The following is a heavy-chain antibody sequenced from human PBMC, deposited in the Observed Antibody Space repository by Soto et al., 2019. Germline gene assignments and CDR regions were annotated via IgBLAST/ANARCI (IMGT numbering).Heavy chain of an antibody. CDR2: IKSKTDGGTT. J-gene: IGHJ5*02. V-gene: IGHV3-15*07. CDR3: TTDPTPGYCSGGSCYNNWFDP. D-gene: IGHD2-15*01. CDR1: GFTFSNAW. Sequence: EVQLAESGGGLVKPGGSLRLSCAASGFTFSNAWMNWVRQAPGKGLEWVGRIKSKTDGGTTDYAAPVKGRFTISRDDSKNTLYLQMNSLKTEDTAVYYCTTDPTPGYCSGGSCYNNWFDPWGQGTLVTVSS.